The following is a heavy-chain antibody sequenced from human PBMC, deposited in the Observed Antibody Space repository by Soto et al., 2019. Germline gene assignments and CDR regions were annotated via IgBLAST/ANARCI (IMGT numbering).Heavy chain of an antibody. Sequence: GGSLRLSCAASGFTFSSYGMHWVRQAPGKGLEWVAVISYDGSNKYYADSVKGRFTISRDNSKNTLYLQMNSLRAEDTAVYYCAKDLETRDYYYGMDVWGQGTTVTVSS. CDR3: AKDLETRDYYYGMDV. V-gene: IGHV3-30*18. CDR2: ISYDGSNK. J-gene: IGHJ6*02. CDR1: GFTFSSYG.